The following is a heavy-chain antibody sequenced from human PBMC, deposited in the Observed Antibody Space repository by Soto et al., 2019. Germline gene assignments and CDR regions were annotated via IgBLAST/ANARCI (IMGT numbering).Heavy chain of an antibody. Sequence: ASVKVSCKVSGYTLTELSMHWVRQAPGKGLEWMGGFDPEDGETIYAQKFQGRVTMTEDTSTDTAYMELSSLRSEDTAVYYCATVMSVAGNGGWDYWGQGTLVTVSS. CDR2: FDPEDGET. CDR1: GYTLTELS. V-gene: IGHV1-24*01. CDR3: ATVMSVAGNGGWDY. D-gene: IGHD6-19*01. J-gene: IGHJ4*02.